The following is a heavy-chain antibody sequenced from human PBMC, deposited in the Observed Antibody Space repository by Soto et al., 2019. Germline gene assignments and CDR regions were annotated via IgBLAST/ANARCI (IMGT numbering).Heavy chain of an antibody. CDR2: MNANSGSA. D-gene: IGHD6-13*01. V-gene: IGHV1-8*01. Sequence: QVQLVQSGAEEKKTGASVKVSCKASGYTFTSYDINWVRQATGQGLEWMGWMNANSGSAGNAQNFQGRVTLTRDASMSTAYMELGGLRSEDTAMYYCARGGPAAGFDYWGQGTLVTVSS. J-gene: IGHJ4*02. CDR1: GYTFTSYD. CDR3: ARGGPAAGFDY.